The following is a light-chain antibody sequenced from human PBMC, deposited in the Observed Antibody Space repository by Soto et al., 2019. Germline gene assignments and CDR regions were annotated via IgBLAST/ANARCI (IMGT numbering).Light chain of an antibody. CDR1: QSVSIS. V-gene: IGKV3-20*01. J-gene: IGKJ1*01. CDR3: QQYGSSPKT. Sequence: EIVLTQSPATLSLFPGERATLSCRASQSVSISLAWYQQKPGQAPRLLIYDASNRATGIPDRFSGSGSGTDFTLTISRLEPEDFAVYYCQQYGSSPKTFGQGTKVDIK. CDR2: DAS.